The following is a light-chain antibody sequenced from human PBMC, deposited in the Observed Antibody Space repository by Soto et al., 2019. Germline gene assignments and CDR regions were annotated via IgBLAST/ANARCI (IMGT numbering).Light chain of an antibody. Sequence: EIVLTQSPATLSLSPGERATLSCRASQSVSSYLAWYQQKPGQAPRLLIYDASNRATGIPARFSGSGSGTDFTLTISSLELEDFAVYYCQQRSNWPPVVTFGPGTKVDIK. CDR2: DAS. CDR1: QSVSSY. CDR3: QQRSNWPPVVT. J-gene: IGKJ3*01. V-gene: IGKV3-11*01.